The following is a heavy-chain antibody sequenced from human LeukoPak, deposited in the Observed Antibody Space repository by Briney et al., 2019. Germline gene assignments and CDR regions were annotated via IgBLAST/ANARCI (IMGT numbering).Heavy chain of an antibody. CDR3: AKVGVATIIPFDY. J-gene: IGHJ4*02. V-gene: IGHV3-21*04. CDR1: GFTFSSYN. D-gene: IGHD5-24*01. CDR2: ISSSSTYI. Sequence: GGSLRLSCAASGFTFSSYNMNWVRQAPGRGLEWVSSISSSSTYIYYADSVTGRFTISRDNAKNSLYLQMNSLRAEDTAVYYCAKVGVATIIPFDYWGQGTLVTVSS.